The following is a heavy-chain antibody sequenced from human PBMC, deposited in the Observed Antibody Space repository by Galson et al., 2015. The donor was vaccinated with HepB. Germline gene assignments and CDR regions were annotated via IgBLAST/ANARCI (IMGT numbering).Heavy chain of an antibody. CDR1: GFTVSSNY. Sequence: SLRLSCAASGFTVSSNYMSWVRQAPGKGLEWVSVIYSGGSTYYADSVKGRFTISRDNSKNTLYLQMNSLRAEDTAVYYCARSLKSPWFGELLPENWGQGTLFTVSS. V-gene: IGHV3-66*01. J-gene: IGHJ4*02. CDR3: ARSLKSPWFGELLPEN. D-gene: IGHD3-10*01. CDR2: IYSGGST.